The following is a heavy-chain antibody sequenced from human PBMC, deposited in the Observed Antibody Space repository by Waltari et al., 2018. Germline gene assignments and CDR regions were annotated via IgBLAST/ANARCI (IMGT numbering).Heavy chain of an antibody. J-gene: IGHJ4*02. Sequence: QVQLVQSGAEVKKPGASVKVSCKVSGYTLTDLSMHWVRQAPGKGLEWMGGVAPEEGESSYARKCQGRVTLTEDTSTDTASMELSSLRAEDTAVYYCATETIFGVVLNYFDYWGQGTLVTVSS. CDR3: ATETIFGVVLNYFDY. D-gene: IGHD3-3*01. CDR2: VAPEEGES. CDR1: GYTLTDLS. V-gene: IGHV1-24*01.